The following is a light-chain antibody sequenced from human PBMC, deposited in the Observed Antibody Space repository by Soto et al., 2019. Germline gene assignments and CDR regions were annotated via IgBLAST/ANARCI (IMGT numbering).Light chain of an antibody. CDR2: EVN. J-gene: IGLJ3*02. V-gene: IGLV2-8*01. CDR1: SSDVGGYNS. CDR3: SSSAGIYHYLV. Sequence: QSALTQPPSASGSPGHSVTLSCTGTSSDVGGYNSVSWYQQHPGKAPRLMIYEVNKRPSGVPDRFSGSKSGYTASLTVSGLQTEDEAFYYCSSSAGIYHYLVFGGGTKLTVL.